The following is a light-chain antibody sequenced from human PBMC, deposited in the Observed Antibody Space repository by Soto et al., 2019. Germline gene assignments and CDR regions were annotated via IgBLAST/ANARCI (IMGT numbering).Light chain of an antibody. Sequence: DSQITHTTSTLCASVGERVPISAWASQSISSCLAWYQQKRGKAPKIFIYDASPLASGVPSRFSGSGSGTEFTLTISSLQPDDFATYYCQQYNSCPWTFGQGTKVDI. CDR1: QSISSC. J-gene: IGKJ1*01. CDR2: DAS. V-gene: IGKV1-5*01. CDR3: QQYNSCPWT.